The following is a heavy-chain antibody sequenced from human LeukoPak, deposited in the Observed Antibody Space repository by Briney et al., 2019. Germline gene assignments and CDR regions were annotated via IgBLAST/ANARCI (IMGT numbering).Heavy chain of an antibody. CDR3: ARVSVLRFLEWGRESGFDY. J-gene: IGHJ4*02. Sequence: PSETLSLTCTVSGYSISSGYYWGWIRQPPGKGLEWIGYIYYSGSTNYNPSLKSRVTISVDTSKNQFSLKLSSVTAADTAVYYCARVSVLRFLEWGRESGFDYWGQGTLVTVSS. CDR2: IYYSGST. V-gene: IGHV4-61*01. CDR1: GYSISSGYY. D-gene: IGHD3-3*01.